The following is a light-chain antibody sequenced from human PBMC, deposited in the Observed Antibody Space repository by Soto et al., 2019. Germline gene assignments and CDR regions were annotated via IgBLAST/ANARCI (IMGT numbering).Light chain of an antibody. Sequence: EIVMTQSPATLSASPGERATLSCRASQSISTELAWYQHKPAQPPRLLIYSASTSATGVPARFTGTRSGSEFTPPTTAPPTDDLSLAYDEVGHNWSFTFGRGTRLEI. CDR1: QSISTE. CDR2: SAS. V-gene: IGKV3-15*01. J-gene: IGKJ2*01. CDR3: EVGHNWSFT.